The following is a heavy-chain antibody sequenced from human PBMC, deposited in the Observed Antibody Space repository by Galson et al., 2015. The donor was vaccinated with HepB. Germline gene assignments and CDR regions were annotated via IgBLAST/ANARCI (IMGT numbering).Heavy chain of an antibody. D-gene: IGHD3-10*01. CDR2: IIPILGIA. Sequence: SVKVSCKASGGTFSSYTISWVRQAPGQGLEWMGRIIPILGIANYAQKFQGRVTITADKSTSTAYMELSSLRSEDTAVYYCARDVVLWFGELSIPYYYGMDVWGQGTTVTVSS. J-gene: IGHJ6*02. CDR3: ARDVVLWFGELSIPYYYGMDV. CDR1: GGTFSSYT. V-gene: IGHV1-69*04.